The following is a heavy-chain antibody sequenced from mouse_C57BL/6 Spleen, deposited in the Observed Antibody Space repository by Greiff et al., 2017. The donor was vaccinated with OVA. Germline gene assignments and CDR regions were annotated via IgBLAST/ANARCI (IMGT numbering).Heavy chain of an antibody. Sequence: EVKLVESGGGLVQSGRSLRLSCATSGFTFSDFYMEWVRQAPGKGLEWIAASRNKANDYTTEYSASVKGRFIVSRDTSQSILYLQMNALRAEDTAIYYCARDDYDGYTRFAYWGQGTLVTVSA. CDR1: GFTFSDFY. CDR2: SRNKANDYTT. J-gene: IGHJ3*01. D-gene: IGHD2-3*01. V-gene: IGHV7-1*01. CDR3: ARDDYDGYTRFAY.